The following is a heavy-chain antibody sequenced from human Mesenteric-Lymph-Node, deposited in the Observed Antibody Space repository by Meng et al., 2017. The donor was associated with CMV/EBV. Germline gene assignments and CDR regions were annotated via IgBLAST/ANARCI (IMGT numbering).Heavy chain of an antibody. J-gene: IGHJ6*02. D-gene: IGHD2-2*01. CDR3: ARGRVKPPAMDYYYSMDL. Sequence: ASVKVSCKASGYTFTDYYMHWVRQAPGQGLEWMGWINANTGGPNYAQKFQGRVTMTRDTSITTAYMELTRLTSDDTAVYYCARGRVKPPAMDYYYSMDLWGQGTTVTVSS. CDR2: INANTGGP. V-gene: IGHV1-2*02. CDR1: GYTFTDYY.